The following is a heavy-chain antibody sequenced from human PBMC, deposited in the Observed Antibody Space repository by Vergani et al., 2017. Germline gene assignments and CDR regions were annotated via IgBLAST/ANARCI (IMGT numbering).Heavy chain of an antibody. D-gene: IGHD6-13*01. Sequence: QVQLQESGPGLVRPSQTLSLTCTVSGGPISSGGYYWSWFRQPAGKGLEWIGRFYTGGGTSYNPSLKRRVTISLDTSKNQFSLQLGSVTAADTAVYYCARDPLYSTTWPFLLLDMDVWGQGTTVTVSS. CDR2: FYTGGGT. V-gene: IGHV4-61*02. J-gene: IGHJ6*02. CDR3: ARDPLYSTTWPFLLLDMDV. CDR1: GGPISSGGYY.